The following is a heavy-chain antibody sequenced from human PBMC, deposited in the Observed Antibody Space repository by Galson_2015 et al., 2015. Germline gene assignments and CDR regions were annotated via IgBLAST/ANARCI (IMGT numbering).Heavy chain of an antibody. V-gene: IGHV4-59*01. CDR1: GGSISSYY. CDR2: MYSSGST. J-gene: IGHJ4*02. CDR3: ARLASSTAPFDY. Sequence: ETLSLTCTVSGGSISSYYWSWIRQPPGEGLEWIGYMYSSGSTDYNPSLKSRVTISLDTSKNEISLKLSSVTAADTALYYCARLASSTAPFDYWGQGTLVTVSS. D-gene: IGHD2-2*01.